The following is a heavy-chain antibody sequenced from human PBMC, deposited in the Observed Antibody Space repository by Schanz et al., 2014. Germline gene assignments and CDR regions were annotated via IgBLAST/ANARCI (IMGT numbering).Heavy chain of an antibody. J-gene: IGHJ6*03. V-gene: IGHV3-23*04. CDR2: INGSGNAT. D-gene: IGHD6-19*01. Sequence: GQLVESGGGVVQPGRSLRLSCAASGFTFATYAMSWVRQAPGKGLEWVAAINGSGNATYYADSVKGRFTISRDNPKKTLYLQMNSLRAEDTAVYYCARDHQWLARYYMDVWGKGTTVT. CDR1: GFTFATYA. CDR3: ARDHQWLARYYMDV.